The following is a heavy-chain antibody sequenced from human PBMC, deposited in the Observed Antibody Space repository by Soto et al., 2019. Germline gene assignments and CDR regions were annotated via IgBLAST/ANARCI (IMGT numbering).Heavy chain of an antibody. CDR2: IIPIFGTA. J-gene: IGHJ4*02. CDR1: GGTFSSYA. CDR3: AGALSSGYYDKPYYFDY. D-gene: IGHD3-22*01. V-gene: IGHV1-69*01. Sequence: QVQLVQSGAEVKKPGSSVKVSCKASGGTFSSYAISWVRQAPGQGLEWMGGIIPIFGTANYAQKFQGRVTITADESTSTAYMELSSLRSEETAVYYCAGALSSGYYDKPYYFDYWGQGTLVTVSS.